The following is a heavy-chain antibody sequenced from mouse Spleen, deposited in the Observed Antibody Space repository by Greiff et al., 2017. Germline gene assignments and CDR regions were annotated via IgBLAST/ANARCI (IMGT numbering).Heavy chain of an antibody. V-gene: IGHV1-15*01. CDR3: TGGYYGSDWYFDV. CDR1: GYTFTDYE. Sequence: QVQLKQSGAELVRPGASVTLSCKASGYTFTDYEMHWVKQTPVHGLEWIGAIDPETGGTAYNQKFKGKAILTADKSSSTAYMELRSLTSEDSAVYYCTGGYYGSDWYFDVWGAGTTVTVSS. CDR2: IDPETGGT. D-gene: IGHD1-1*01. J-gene: IGHJ1*01.